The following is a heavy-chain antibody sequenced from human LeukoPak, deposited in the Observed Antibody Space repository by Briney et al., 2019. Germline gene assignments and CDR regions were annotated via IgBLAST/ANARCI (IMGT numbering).Heavy chain of an antibody. V-gene: IGHV3-23*01. J-gene: IGHJ6*03. CDR3: AKVWIQLWLEDYYYMDV. CDR2: ISGSGGST. D-gene: IGHD5-18*01. CDR1: GFAFSSYA. Sequence: PGGSLRLSCAASGFAFSSYAMSWVRQAPGKGLEWVSAISGSGGSTYYADSVKGRFTISRDNSKNTLYLQMNSLRAEDTAVYYCAKVWIQLWLEDYYYMDVWGKGTTVTVSS.